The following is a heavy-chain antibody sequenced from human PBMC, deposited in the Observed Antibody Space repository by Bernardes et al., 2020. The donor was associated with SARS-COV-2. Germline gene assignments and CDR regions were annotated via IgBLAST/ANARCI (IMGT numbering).Heavy chain of an antibody. V-gene: IGHV3-15*01. J-gene: IGHJ6*02. Sequence: GGSLRLSCAASRFTFSNAWMSWVRQAPGKGLEWVGRIKSKANGGTVDYAAPVKGRFTISRDDSKNTLYMQMNSLKIEDTAVYYCARDQWRPDYYYGLDVWGQGTKVTVS. CDR1: RFTFSNAW. D-gene: IGHD6-19*01. CDR3: ARDQWRPDYYYGLDV. CDR2: IKSKANGGTV.